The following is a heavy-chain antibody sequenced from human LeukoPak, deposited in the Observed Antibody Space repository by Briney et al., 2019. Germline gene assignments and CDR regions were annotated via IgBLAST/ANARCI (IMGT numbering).Heavy chain of an antibody. CDR3: ARDKVAVAGTGVNWFDP. CDR2: INHSGST. V-gene: IGHV4-34*01. D-gene: IGHD6-19*01. CDR1: GGSFSGYY. J-gene: IGHJ5*02. Sequence: SETLSLTCAVYGGSFSGYYRSWIRQPPGKGLEWIGEINHSGSTNYNPSLKSRVTISVDTSKNQFSLKLSSVTAADTAVYYCARDKVAVAGTGVNWFDPWGQGTLVTVSS.